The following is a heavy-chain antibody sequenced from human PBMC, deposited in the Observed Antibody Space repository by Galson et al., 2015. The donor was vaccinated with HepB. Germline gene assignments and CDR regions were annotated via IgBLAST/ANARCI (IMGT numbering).Heavy chain of an antibody. CDR2: IYSGGST. D-gene: IGHD4-17*01. V-gene: IGHV3-66*01. CDR3: ARGGDYGDHYFDY. CDR1: GFTVSSNY. Sequence: SLRLSCAASGFTVSSNYMSWVRQAPGKGLEWASVIYSGGSTYYADSVKGRFTISRDNSKNTLYLQMNSLRAEDTAVYYCARGGDYGDHYFDYWGQGTLVTVSS. J-gene: IGHJ4*02.